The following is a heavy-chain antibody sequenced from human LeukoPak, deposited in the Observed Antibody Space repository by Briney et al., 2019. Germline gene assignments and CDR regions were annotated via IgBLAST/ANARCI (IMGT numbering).Heavy chain of an antibody. CDR1: GGSFSSSSYY. CDR3: ARLGGNSYGYPASFDY. V-gene: IGHV4-39*01. Sequence: SSETLSLTCTVSGGSFSSSSYYWGWIRQPPGKGLEWIGTIYYSGSTYYNPSLKSRVTISVDTSKNQNQFSLKLTSVTAADTAVYYCARLGGNSYGYPASFDYWGQGTLVTVSS. J-gene: IGHJ4*02. CDR2: IYYSGST. D-gene: IGHD5-18*01.